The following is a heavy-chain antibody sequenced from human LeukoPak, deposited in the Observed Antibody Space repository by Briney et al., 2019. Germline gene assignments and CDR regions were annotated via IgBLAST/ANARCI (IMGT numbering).Heavy chain of an antibody. Sequence: ASVKVSCKASGYTFTDRYMHWVRQAPGQGLEWMGWINPNSGDTNYAQRFQGRVTLTRDTSISTAYMELTRLRSDDTAVYYCARYGDTAPFDYRGQGTLVTVSS. CDR1: GYTFTDRY. CDR2: INPNSGDT. J-gene: IGHJ4*02. CDR3: ARYGDTAPFDY. D-gene: IGHD5-18*01. V-gene: IGHV1-2*02.